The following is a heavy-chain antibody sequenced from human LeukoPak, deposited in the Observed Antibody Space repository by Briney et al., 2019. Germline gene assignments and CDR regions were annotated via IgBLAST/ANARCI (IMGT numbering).Heavy chain of an antibody. CDR3: AKFATVTVPNWLDF. J-gene: IGHJ5*01. Sequence: SETLSLTCSVSGVSLSTYSWTWVRQPPGKGLEWIGYASDSGTTNHNPSLKSRVTISVDTSKSQFSLRLSSVSAADTAVYYCAKFATVTVPNWLDFWGQGIQVTVSS. D-gene: IGHD4-17*01. CDR1: GVSLSTYS. V-gene: IGHV4-59*01. CDR2: ASDSGTT.